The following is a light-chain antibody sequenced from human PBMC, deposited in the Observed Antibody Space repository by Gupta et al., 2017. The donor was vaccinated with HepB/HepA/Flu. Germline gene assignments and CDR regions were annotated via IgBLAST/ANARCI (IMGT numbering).Light chain of an antibody. CDR3: ATWDDSLSADL. J-gene: IGLJ1*01. Sequence: QSVLTQPPSASGTPEQRVTISCSGSRSNIERNFVYWYQQLPGTAPILLIYRDNQRPSGIPDRFSGSKSVTSASLAISGLRSEDEAEYYCATWDDSLSADLFGTGTTVTVL. CDR2: RDN. CDR1: RSNIERNF. V-gene: IGLV1-47*01.